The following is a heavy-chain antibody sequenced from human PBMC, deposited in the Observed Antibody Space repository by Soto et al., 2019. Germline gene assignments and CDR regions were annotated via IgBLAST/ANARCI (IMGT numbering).Heavy chain of an antibody. CDR3: TTGQWDQWPRGY. D-gene: IGHD1-26*01. V-gene: IGHV3-15*01. CDR1: GFTVSDAW. J-gene: IGHJ4*02. CDR2: IKNKIDGGTR. Sequence: GGSLRLSCGAPGFTVSDAWMSWVRQAPGKGLEWVGRIKNKIDGGTRDYAAPVKDRFIISRDDSKNTLFLQMNSLKTEDTAVYYCTTGQWDQWPRGYWGKGILVTVSS.